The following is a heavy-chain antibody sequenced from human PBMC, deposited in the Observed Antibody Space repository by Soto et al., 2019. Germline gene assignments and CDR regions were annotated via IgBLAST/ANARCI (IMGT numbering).Heavy chain of an antibody. D-gene: IGHD2-2*01. CDR2: IDPSDSYT. Sequence: GESLKISCKGSGYSFTSYWISWVRQMPGKGLEWMGRIDPSDSYTNYSPSFQGHVTISADKSISTAYLQWSSLKASDTAMYYCARSEVVPAASFYYYYGMDVWGQGTTVTVSS. CDR1: GYSFTSYW. CDR3: ARSEVVPAASFYYYYGMDV. V-gene: IGHV5-10-1*01. J-gene: IGHJ6*02.